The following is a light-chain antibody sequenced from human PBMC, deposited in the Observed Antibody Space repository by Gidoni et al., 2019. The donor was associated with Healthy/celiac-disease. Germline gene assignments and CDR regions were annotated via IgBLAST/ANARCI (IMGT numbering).Light chain of an antibody. CDR1: SSDVGSYNL. J-gene: IGLJ2*01. CDR2: EGS. Sequence: QSALTQPASVSGSPGQSITISCTGPSSDVGSYNLVSWYQQHPGKAPKLMICEGSKRPSGVSNRFAGSKSGNTASLTISGLQAEDEADYYCCSYAGSSTRVVFGGGTKLTVL. V-gene: IGLV2-23*01. CDR3: CSYAGSSTRVV.